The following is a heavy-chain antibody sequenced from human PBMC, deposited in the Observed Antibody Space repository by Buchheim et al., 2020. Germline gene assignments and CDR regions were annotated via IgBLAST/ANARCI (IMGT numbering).Heavy chain of an antibody. V-gene: IGHV4-30-4*01. J-gene: IGHJ4*02. CDR3: ARGAAWFGDILPSFDS. D-gene: IGHD3-10*01. Sequence: QVQLQESGPGLVKPSQTLSLTCTVSGGSLRTGDFYWSWIRQPPGKGLEWIGYTFHSDSTYYNPSLRGRVSISMDTSKNQVSLRVNSVTAADTAVYFCARGAAWFGDILPSFDSWGQG. CDR2: TFHSDST. CDR1: GGSLRTGDFY.